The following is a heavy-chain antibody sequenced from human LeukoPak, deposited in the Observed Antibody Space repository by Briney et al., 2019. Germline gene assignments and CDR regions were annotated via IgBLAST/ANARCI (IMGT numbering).Heavy chain of an antibody. CDR1: GGSISSSSYY. CDR2: VYYSGST. D-gene: IGHD1-26*01. Sequence: SETLSLTCTVSGGSISSSSYYWGWIRQPPGKGLEWIGSVYYSGSTYYNPSLKSRVTISVDTSKNQFSLKLSSVTAADTAVYYCARGLSVGASDYWGQGTLVTVSS. J-gene: IGHJ4*02. V-gene: IGHV4-39*01. CDR3: ARGLSVGASDY.